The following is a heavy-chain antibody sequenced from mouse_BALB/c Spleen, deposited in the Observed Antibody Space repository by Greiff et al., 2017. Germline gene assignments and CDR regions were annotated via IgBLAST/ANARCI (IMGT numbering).Heavy chain of an antibody. J-gene: IGHJ2*01. V-gene: IGHV1-12*01. Sequence: QVQLQQPGAELVKPGASVKMSCKASGYTFTSYNMHWVKQTPGQGLEWIGAIYPGNGDTSYNQKFKGKATLTADKSSSTAYMQLSSLTSEDSAVYYCARESTTVFDYWGQGTTLTVSS. CDR2: IYPGNGDT. CDR1: GYTFTSYN. CDR3: ARESTTVFDY. D-gene: IGHD1-1*01.